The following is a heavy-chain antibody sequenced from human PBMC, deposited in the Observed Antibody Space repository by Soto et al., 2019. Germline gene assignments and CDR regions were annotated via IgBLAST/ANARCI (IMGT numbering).Heavy chain of an antibody. V-gene: IGHV1-69*13. J-gene: IGHJ5*02. D-gene: IGHD2-15*01. Sequence: ASVKVSCKASGGTFSSYAISWVRQAPGQGLEWMGGIIPIFGTANYAQKFQGRVTITADESTSTAYMELSSLRSEDTAVYYCARAVAGHQSWFDPWGQGNRVTVSS. CDR2: IIPIFGTA. CDR1: GGTFSSYA. CDR3: ARAVAGHQSWFDP.